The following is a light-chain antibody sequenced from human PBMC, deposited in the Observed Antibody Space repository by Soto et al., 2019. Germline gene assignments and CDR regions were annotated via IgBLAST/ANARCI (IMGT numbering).Light chain of an antibody. J-gene: IGKJ2*01. CDR3: QQYNNWPLYT. V-gene: IGKV3-15*01. Sequence: EIVMTQSPATLSVSLGERATLFCRASQSITNSLAWYQQGPGQAPRLLIYGASTRAPGIPARFSGSGSGTEFTLTISSLQSEDLAVYYCQQYNNWPLYTCGQGSKVEIK. CDR2: GAS. CDR1: QSITNS.